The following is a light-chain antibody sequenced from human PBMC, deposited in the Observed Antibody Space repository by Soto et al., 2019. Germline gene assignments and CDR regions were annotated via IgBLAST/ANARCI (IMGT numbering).Light chain of an antibody. CDR2: DVS. V-gene: IGLV2-14*01. CDR3: SSYTSSKDV. Sequence: QSVLTQPASVSGSPGQSITISCTGTSSDVGGYNYVSWYQQHPGKAPKLMIYDVSNRPSGVSNRFSGSKSGNTAPLTISGLQAEDEDDYYCSSYTSSKDVFGTGTKVTVL. J-gene: IGLJ1*01. CDR1: SSDVGGYNY.